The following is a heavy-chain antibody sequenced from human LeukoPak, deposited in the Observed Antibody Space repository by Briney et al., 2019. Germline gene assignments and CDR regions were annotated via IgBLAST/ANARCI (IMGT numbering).Heavy chain of an antibody. V-gene: IGHV4-34*01. CDR3: ARLRRGDYVWGSYGFDP. J-gene: IGHJ5*02. CDR1: GGSFSGYY. CDR2: INHSGST. D-gene: IGHD3-16*01. Sequence: RTSETLSLICAVYGGSFSGYYWSWIRQPPGKGLEWIGEINHSGSTNYNPSLKSRVTISVDTSKNQFSLKLSSVTAADTAVYYCARLRRGDYVWGSYGFDPWGQGTLVTVSS.